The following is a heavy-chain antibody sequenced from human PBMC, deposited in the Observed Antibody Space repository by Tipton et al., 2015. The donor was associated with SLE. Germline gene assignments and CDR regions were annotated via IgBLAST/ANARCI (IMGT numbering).Heavy chain of an antibody. D-gene: IGHD6-25*01. J-gene: IGHJ4*02. CDR2: INHSGST. CDR1: GGSISSSSYY. CDR3: ASSLGSSGY. Sequence: TLSLTCTVSGGSISSSSYYWSWIRQPPGKGLEWIGEINHSGSTNYNPSLKSRVTISVDTSKNQFSLKLSSVTAADTAVYYCASSLGSSGYLGQGTLVTVSS. V-gene: IGHV4-39*07.